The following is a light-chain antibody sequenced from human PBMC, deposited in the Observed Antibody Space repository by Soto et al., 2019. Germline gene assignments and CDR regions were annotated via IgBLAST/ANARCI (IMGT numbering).Light chain of an antibody. J-gene: IGKJ1*01. CDR2: DVS. CDR1: QSVSNW. Sequence: DIQMTQSPSTLSASVGERVTITCRASQSVSNWLAWYQQKPGKAPKLLIYDVSSLESGVPSRFSGSGSGTEFILTIRRLQPDDFATYYCQQYDSYSWTFDQGTKVEMK. V-gene: IGKV1-5*01. CDR3: QQYDSYSWT.